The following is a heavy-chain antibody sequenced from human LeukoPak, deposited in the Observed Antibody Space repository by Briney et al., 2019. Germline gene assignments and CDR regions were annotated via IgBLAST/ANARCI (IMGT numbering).Heavy chain of an antibody. CDR1: GFTFSSYG. Sequence: GRSLRLSCAASGFTFSSYGMHWVRQAPGKGLDWVAVISYDGSNKYYADSVEGRFTISRDNSKNTLYLQMNSLRAEDTAVYYCESSGWYEQFDYWGQGTLVTVSS. V-gene: IGHV3-30*03. CDR2: ISYDGSNK. J-gene: IGHJ4*02. CDR3: ESSGWYEQFDY. D-gene: IGHD6-19*01.